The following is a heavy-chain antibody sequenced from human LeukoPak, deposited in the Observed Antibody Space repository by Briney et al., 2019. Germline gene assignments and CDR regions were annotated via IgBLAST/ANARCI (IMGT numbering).Heavy chain of an antibody. CDR2: ISSSSSTI. J-gene: IGHJ4*02. CDR3: ASTLDIVATIEGDY. Sequence: GGSLRLSCAASGFTFSSYSMNWVRQAPGKGLEWVSYISSSSSTIYYADSVKGRFTISRDNAKNSLYLQMNSLRAEDTPVYYCASTLDIVATIEGDYWGQGTLVTVSS. CDR1: GFTFSSYS. V-gene: IGHV3-48*01. D-gene: IGHD5-12*01.